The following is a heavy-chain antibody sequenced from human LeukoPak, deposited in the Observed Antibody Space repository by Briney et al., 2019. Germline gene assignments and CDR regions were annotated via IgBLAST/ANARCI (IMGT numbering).Heavy chain of an antibody. V-gene: IGHV3-53*01. CDR2: LYSGGGT. D-gene: IGHD1-14*01. CDR1: GFTVSSNY. J-gene: IGHJ4*02. Sequence: GGSLRLSCAASGFTVSSNYMTWVRQAPGKGLEWVSILYSGGGTSFADSVKGRFTISRDNSKNTLYLQMNSLRVEDTAVYYCATRGGAGQAHFDYWGQGTLVTVSS. CDR3: ATRGGAGQAHFDY.